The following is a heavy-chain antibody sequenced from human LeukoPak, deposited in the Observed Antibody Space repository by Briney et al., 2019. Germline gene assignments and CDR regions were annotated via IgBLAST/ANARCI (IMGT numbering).Heavy chain of an antibody. Sequence: SGTLSLTCSVSGGSISSYSWSWIRQTPGKGLEWIGYISYTGSTNYNPSLKSRVTISVDTSKDQFSLRLSSVTAADTAVYYCARHHASGSYSFDYWGQGTLVTVSS. CDR3: ARHHASGSYSFDY. J-gene: IGHJ4*02. D-gene: IGHD3-10*01. CDR2: ISYTGST. CDR1: GGSISSYS. V-gene: IGHV4-59*01.